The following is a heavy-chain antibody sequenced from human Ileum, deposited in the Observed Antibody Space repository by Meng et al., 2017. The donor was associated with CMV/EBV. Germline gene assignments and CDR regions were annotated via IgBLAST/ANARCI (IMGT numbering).Heavy chain of an antibody. CDR2: ITYSGTT. CDR1: GDSIRSGYYF. Sequence: QRQGPRPGLVNPSEPLSLTCTVSGDSIRSGYYFWGWIRQPPKGLEWVASITYSGTTYYNPSLKSRVTMSVDTSKNQFSLKLNSVTAADTAVYYCARGDPDGYCAGGSCYRYWYFDVWGRGTLVTVSS. D-gene: IGHD2-15*01. CDR3: ARGDPDGYCAGGSCYRYWYFDV. V-gene: IGHV4-39*07. J-gene: IGHJ2*01.